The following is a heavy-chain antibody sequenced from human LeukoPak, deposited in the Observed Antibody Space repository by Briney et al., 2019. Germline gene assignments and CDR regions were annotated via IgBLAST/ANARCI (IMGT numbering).Heavy chain of an antibody. CDR3: ARYTIFGGRSWFDP. D-gene: IGHD3-3*01. CDR2: IYYSGST. V-gene: IGHV4-39*07. Sequence: PSETLSLTCTVSGGSISSSSYYWGWIRQPPGKGLEWIGSIYYSGSTYYNPSLKSRVTISVDTSKNQFSLKLSSVTAADTAVYYCARYTIFGGRSWFDPWGQGTLVTVSS. CDR1: GGSISSSSYY. J-gene: IGHJ5*02.